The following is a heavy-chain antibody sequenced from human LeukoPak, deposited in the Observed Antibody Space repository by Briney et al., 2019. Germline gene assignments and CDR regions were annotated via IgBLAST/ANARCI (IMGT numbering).Heavy chain of an antibody. CDR1: GGSFSGYY. Sequence: SETLSLTCAVYGGSFSGYYWSWIRQPPGKGLERIGEINHSGSTNYNPSLKSRVTISVDTSKNQFSLKLSSVTAADTAVYYCARGGGHHSRGGRPYYHDSSGYSYTFDYWGQGTLVTVSS. V-gene: IGHV4-34*01. D-gene: IGHD3-22*01. CDR2: INHSGST. CDR3: ARGGGHHSRGGRPYYHDSSGYSYTFDY. J-gene: IGHJ4*02.